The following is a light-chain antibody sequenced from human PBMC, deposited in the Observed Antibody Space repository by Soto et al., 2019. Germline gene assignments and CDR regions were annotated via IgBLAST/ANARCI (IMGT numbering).Light chain of an antibody. V-gene: IGLV2-14*01. J-gene: IGLJ3*02. CDR3: SSYTSTNTLV. CDR2: EVS. Sequence: QSALTQPASVSGSPGQSITISCTGTSSDIGNYDFVSWYQQVPGTAPKAMIYEVSSRPSGVSNRFSASKSGNTASLTISGLQAEDEADYYCSSYTSTNTLVFGGGTKVTVL. CDR1: SSDIGNYDF.